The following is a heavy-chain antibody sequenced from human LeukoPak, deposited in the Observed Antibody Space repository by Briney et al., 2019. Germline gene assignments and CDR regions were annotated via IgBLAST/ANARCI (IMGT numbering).Heavy chain of an antibody. J-gene: IGHJ4*02. CDR2: IYYSGST. CDR1: GGPFSSYH. Sequence: SETLSLTCTVSGGPFSSYHWTWIRQPPGKGLEWIGYIYYSGSTNYNPSLKSRVTISVDTSKNQFSLKLSSVTAADTAVYYCARREWAKYYFDYWGQGTLVTVSS. CDR3: ARREWAKYYFDY. D-gene: IGHD1-26*01. V-gene: IGHV4-59*08.